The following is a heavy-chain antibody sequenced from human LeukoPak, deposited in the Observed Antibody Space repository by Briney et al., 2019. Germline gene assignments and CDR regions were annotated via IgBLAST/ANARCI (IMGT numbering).Heavy chain of an antibody. J-gene: IGHJ1*01. CDR2: ISGDGGST. Sequence: GGSLRLSRAASGFMFSSYAMTWVRQAPGKGLEWVSLISGDGGSTYYADSVKGRFTISRDNSKNSLYLQMNGLRTEDTALYYCAKDMSSGSYRPLFEYFQHWGQGTLVTVSS. V-gene: IGHV3-43*02. CDR3: AKDMSSGSYRPLFEYFQH. CDR1: GFMFSSYA. D-gene: IGHD1-26*01.